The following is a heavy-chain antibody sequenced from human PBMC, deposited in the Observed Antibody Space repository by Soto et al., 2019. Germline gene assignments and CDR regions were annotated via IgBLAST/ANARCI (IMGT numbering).Heavy chain of an antibody. CDR2: IWYDGSNK. V-gene: IGHV3-33*01. Sequence: LRLSCAASGFTFSSYGMHWVRQAPGKGLEWVAVIWYDGSNKYYADSVKGRFTISRDNSKNTLYLQMNSLRAEDTAVYYCARNRIAAAERYYYYGMDVWGQGTTVTVSS. J-gene: IGHJ6*02. D-gene: IGHD6-13*01. CDR3: ARNRIAAAERYYYYGMDV. CDR1: GFTFSSYG.